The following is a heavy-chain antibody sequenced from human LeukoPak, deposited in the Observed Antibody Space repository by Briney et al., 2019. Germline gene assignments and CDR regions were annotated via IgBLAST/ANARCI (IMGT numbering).Heavy chain of an antibody. CDR3: AKDGDYYDSSGYPGGDY. CDR1: GFTFSSYG. J-gene: IGHJ4*02. D-gene: IGHD3-22*01. V-gene: IGHV3-30*02. Sequence: PGGSLRLSCAASGFTFSSYGMQWVRQAPGKGLEWVAFIRYDGSNKYYADSVKGRFTISRDNSKNTLYLQMNGLRAEDTAVYYCAKDGDYYDSSGYPGGDYWGQGTLVTVSS. CDR2: IRYDGSNK.